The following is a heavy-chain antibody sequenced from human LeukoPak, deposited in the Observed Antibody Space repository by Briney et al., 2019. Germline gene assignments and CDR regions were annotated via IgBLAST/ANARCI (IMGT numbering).Heavy chain of an antibody. CDR2: ISSSSSYI. Sequence: GGSLRLSCAASGFTFNSYSINWVRQAPGKGLEWGSSISSSSSYIYYADSVKGRFTITRDNAKNSLYLQMNSLRAEDTAVYYCARSPGTGYSSGWYSYFGYWGQGTLVTVSS. CDR1: GFTFNSYS. V-gene: IGHV3-21*06. CDR3: ARSPGTGYSSGWYSYFGY. D-gene: IGHD6-19*01. J-gene: IGHJ4*02.